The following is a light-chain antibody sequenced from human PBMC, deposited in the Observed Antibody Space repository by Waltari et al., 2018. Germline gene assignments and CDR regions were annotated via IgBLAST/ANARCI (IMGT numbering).Light chain of an antibody. J-gene: IGKJ2*01. CDR3: QQAIRVPYT. V-gene: IGKV1-12*02. CDR1: QGVDSW. CDR2: AAS. Sequence: DIQMTRSPSSVSASVGDRVTITCRASQGVDSWLVWYQQKPGKAPNLLIYAASSLQSGVPSRFSGSGFGTDFTLTISSLQPEDSATYYCQQAIRVPYTFGQGTKLVIK.